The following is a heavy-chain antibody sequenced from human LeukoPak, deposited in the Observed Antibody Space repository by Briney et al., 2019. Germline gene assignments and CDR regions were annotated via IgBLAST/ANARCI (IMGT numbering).Heavy chain of an antibody. D-gene: IGHD1-7*01. V-gene: IGHV3-66*02. CDR1: GFTVSSNY. CDR2: IYSGGST. J-gene: IGHJ4*02. CDR3: AKINWNYGILDY. Sequence: GGSLRLSCAASGFTVSSNYMSWVRQAPGKGLEWVSVIYSGGSTYYADSVKGRFTIPRDNSKNTLYLQMNSLRAEDTAVYYCAKINWNYGILDYWGQGTLVTVSS.